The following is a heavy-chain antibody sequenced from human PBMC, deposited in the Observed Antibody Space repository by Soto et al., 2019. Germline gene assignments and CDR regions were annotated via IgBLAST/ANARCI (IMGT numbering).Heavy chain of an antibody. J-gene: IGHJ4*02. D-gene: IGHD6-19*01. CDR1: GFTFVDNA. V-gene: IGHV3-49*04. CDR2: IRSKAFGGTT. CDR3: TRAGGSGWGYYFDY. Sequence: GGSLRLSCTASGFTFVDNAMSWVRQAPGKGLEWVGFIRSKAFGGTTDYAASVKGRFTISRDDSKSIAYLQMNSLKTEDTAVYYCTRAGGSGWGYYFDYWGQGTLVTVSS.